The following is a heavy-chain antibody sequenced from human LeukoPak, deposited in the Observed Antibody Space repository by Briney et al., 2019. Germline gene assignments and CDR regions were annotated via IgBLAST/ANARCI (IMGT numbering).Heavy chain of an antibody. D-gene: IGHD2-15*01. J-gene: IGHJ4*02. CDR3: ARGVRRGYCSGGSCRNKYYFDY. V-gene: IGHV4-34*01. Sequence: SETLSLTCAVYGGSFSGYYWSWIRQPPGKGLEWIGEINHSGSTNYNPSLKSRVTISVDTSKNQFSLKLSSVTAADTAVYYCARGVRRGYCSGGSCRNKYYFDYWGQGTPVTVSS. CDR2: INHSGST. CDR1: GGSFSGYY.